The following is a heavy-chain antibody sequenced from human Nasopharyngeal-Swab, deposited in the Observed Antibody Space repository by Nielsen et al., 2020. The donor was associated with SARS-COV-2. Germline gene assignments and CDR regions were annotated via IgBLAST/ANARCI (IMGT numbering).Heavy chain of an antibody. CDR1: GFTFSSYG. J-gene: IGHJ6*02. D-gene: IGHD3-3*01. CDR2: ISYDGSNK. V-gene: IGHV3-30*03. Sequence: GESLKISCAASGFTFSSYGMHWVRQAPGKGLEWVAVISYDGSNKYYADSVKGRFTISRDNSKNTLYLQMNSLRAEDTAVYYCARGRITIFDPYYGIDVWGQGTTVTVSS. CDR3: ARGRITIFDPYYGIDV.